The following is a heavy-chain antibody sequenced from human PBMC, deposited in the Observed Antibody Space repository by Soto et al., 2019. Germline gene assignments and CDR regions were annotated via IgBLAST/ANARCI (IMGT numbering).Heavy chain of an antibody. V-gene: IGHV1-3*01. D-gene: IGHD2-2*01. J-gene: IGHJ4*02. CDR2: INAGNGNT. CDR1: GYTFTSYA. Sequence: QVQLVQSGAEVKKPGASVKVSCKASGYTFTSYAMHWVRQAPGQRLEWVGWINAGNGNTKYSQKFQCRVTITRDTSGCPVYTEVSSLASQDTSVYLCASSWTVLAAMGYWVQASRVSVSS. CDR3: ASSWTVLAAMGY.